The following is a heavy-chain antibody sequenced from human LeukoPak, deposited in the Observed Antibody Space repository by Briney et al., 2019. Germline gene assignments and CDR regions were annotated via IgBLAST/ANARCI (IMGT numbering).Heavy chain of an antibody. V-gene: IGHV1-46*01. J-gene: IGHJ4*02. D-gene: IGHD1-20*01. CDR1: GYTFTSYY. Sequence: ASVKVSCKASGYTFTSYYMRWVRQAPGQGLEWVGIINPSGGSTSYAQKFQGRVTMTRDTSTSTVYMELSSLRSEDTAVYCCARAEDNWNYYNYWGQGTLVTVSS. CDR2: INPSGGST. CDR3: ARAEDNWNYYNY.